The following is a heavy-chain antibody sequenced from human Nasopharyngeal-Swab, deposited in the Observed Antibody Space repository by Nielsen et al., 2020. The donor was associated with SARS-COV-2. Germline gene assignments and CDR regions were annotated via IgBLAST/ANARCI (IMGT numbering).Heavy chain of an antibody. D-gene: IGHD4-23*01. V-gene: IGHV3-23*01. CDR3: AKDGTVVGGDYYGMDV. Sequence: GSLRLSCAASGFTFSSYAMSWVRQAPGKGLEWVSAISGSGGSTYYADSVKGRSTISRDNAKNSLYLQMNSLRAEDTALYYCAKDGTVVGGDYYGMDVWGQGTTVTVSS. CDR1: GFTFSSYA. CDR2: ISGSGGST. J-gene: IGHJ6*02.